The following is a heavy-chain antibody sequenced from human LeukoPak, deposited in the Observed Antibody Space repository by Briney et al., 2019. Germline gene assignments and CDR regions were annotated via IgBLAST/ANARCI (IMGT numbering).Heavy chain of an antibody. V-gene: IGHV3-9*01. D-gene: IGHD3-10*01. CDR1: AFTLDDYA. CDR2: ISWNSGSI. Sequence: PGRSLRLSCAASAFTLDDYAMHWVRQAPGKGLEWVSGISWNSGSIGYADSVKGRFTISRDNAKNSLYLQMNSLRAEDTALYYCAKSIYGSGSYYNYPDDYWGQGTLVTVPS. CDR3: AKSIYGSGSYYNYPDDY. J-gene: IGHJ4*02.